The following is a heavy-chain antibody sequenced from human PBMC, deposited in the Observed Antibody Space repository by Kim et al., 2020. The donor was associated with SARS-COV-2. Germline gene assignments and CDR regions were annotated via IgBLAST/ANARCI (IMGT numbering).Heavy chain of an antibody. CDR2: MNPNSGNT. Sequence: ASVKVSCKASGYTFTSYDINWVRQATGQGLEWMGWMNPNSGNTGYAQKFQGRVTMTRNTSISTAYMELSSLRSEDTAVYYCARGNTLLWWVGLTALDYWGQGTLVTVSS. CDR1: GYTFTSYD. CDR3: ARGNTLLWWVGLTALDY. J-gene: IGHJ4*02. D-gene: IGHD2-21*01. V-gene: IGHV1-8*01.